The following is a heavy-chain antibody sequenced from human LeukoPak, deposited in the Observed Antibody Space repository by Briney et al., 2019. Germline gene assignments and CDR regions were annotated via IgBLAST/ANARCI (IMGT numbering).Heavy chain of an antibody. CDR1: GFSFNSYW. CDR3: ASMAYDSYYFDY. CDR2: IDIDGINT. J-gene: IGHJ4*02. D-gene: IGHD5-18*01. Sequence: PGGSLRLSCAASGFSFNSYWMHWVRQAPGKGLVWVSRIDIDGINTKYADSVKGRFTISRDNAKNTLYLQMNSLRADDTAVYYCASMAYDSYYFDYWGQGTLVTVSS. V-gene: IGHV3-74*03.